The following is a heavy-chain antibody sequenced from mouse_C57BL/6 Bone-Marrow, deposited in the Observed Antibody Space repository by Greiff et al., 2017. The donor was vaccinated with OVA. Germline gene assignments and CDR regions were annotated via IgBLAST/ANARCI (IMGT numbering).Heavy chain of an antibody. CDR1: GFTFSNYW. CDR2: TRWKEEKEVT. CDR3: TGRVLRYSVYFDY. J-gene: IGHJ2*01. Sequence: EVKLVESGGGLVQPGGSMKLSCVASGFTFSNYWRNWGRQSEEKGLEWEAETRWKEEKEVTHYAESVKGRFTISRDDSKSSVYLQMNNLRAEDTGIYYCTGRVLRYSVYFDYWGQGTTLTVSS. D-gene: IGHD1-1*01. V-gene: IGHV6-3*01.